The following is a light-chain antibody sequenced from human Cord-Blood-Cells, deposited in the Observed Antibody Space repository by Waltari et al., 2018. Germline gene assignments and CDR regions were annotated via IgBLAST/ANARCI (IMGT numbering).Light chain of an antibody. CDR3: QQSYSTPT. V-gene: IGKV1-39*01. CDR1: QSISSY. CDR2: AAS. J-gene: IGKJ4*01. Sequence: DIQMTQSPSSLSASVGDRVTITCRASQSISSYLNWYQQKPVKAPKLLIYAASSLQSGVPSRFSGSGSGTDFTLTISSLQPEDFATYYCQQSYSTPTFGGGTKVEIK.